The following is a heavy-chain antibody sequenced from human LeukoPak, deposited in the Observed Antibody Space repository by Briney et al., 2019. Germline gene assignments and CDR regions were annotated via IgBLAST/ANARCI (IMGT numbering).Heavy chain of an antibody. CDR3: AKDLGQEIAVVPPAFRSYYYGMDV. D-gene: IGHD2-2*01. CDR1: GFTFEDYA. CDR2: ISWNGGYI. Sequence: GRSLRLSCAASGFTFEDYAMHWVRQAPGKGLEWISGISWNGGYIAYADPVKGRVTISRDNAKSSLFLQISSLRAKDTALYYCAKDLGQEIAVVPPAFRSYYYGMDVWGQGTTVIVSS. J-gene: IGHJ6*02. V-gene: IGHV3-9*01.